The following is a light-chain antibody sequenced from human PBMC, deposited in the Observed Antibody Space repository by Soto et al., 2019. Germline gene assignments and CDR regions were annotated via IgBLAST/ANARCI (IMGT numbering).Light chain of an antibody. Sequence: EIVMTQSPATLSVSPGERATLSCSASQIISNDLAWYQQKPGQAPRLLIYGASTRSTGIPGRFSGSGSGTEVTLTISSLQSEDFAVYYCQQDNSWPPLNFGGGTKVDIK. CDR1: QIISND. V-gene: IGKV3-15*01. CDR2: GAS. J-gene: IGKJ4*01. CDR3: QQDNSWPPLN.